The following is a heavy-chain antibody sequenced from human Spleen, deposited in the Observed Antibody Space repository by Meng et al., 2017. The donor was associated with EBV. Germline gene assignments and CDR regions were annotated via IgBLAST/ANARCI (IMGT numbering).Heavy chain of an antibody. J-gene: IGHJ4*02. CDR3: AREGVTGFGSGDFDY. Sequence: QVQLQQSGPGLVKPSQTLSLTCAISGESVSSNRAAWNWIRQSPSRGLEWLGRTYYRSKWYSDYALSVKSRVTITPDTPTNQFSLQLRSMTPDDTAVYYCAREGVTGFGSGDFDYWGQGSLVTVSS. D-gene: IGHD5-18*01. CDR1: GESVSSNRAA. V-gene: IGHV6-1*01. CDR2: TYYRSKWYS.